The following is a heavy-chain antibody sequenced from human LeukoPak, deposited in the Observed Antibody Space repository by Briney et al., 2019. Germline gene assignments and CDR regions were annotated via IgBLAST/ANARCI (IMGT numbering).Heavy chain of an antibody. D-gene: IGHD3-10*01. CDR3: ARDPGGDGNNWFDP. CDR2: INPSGSI. V-gene: IGHV4-34*01. J-gene: IGHJ5*02. Sequence: PSETLSLTCAVYGGSFSGYYWSWIRQPPGKGLEWIGEINPSGSISYKSSLKSRVTISVDTSKNQFSLKLSSVTAADTAVYYCARDPGGDGNNWFDPWGQGTLVTVSS. CDR1: GGSFSGYY.